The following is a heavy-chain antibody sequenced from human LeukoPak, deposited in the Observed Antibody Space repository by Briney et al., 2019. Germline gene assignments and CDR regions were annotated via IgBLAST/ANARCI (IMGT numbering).Heavy chain of an antibody. J-gene: IGHJ5*02. Sequence: PSQPLSLTCTVSGGSISSGGYYWSWIRQHPGKVLEWIGYIYYSGSTYDRPSLKSRLTISVDKYEKQFSLKLSYVAAADRAVYYCARSVATIFGVVIVLDWFDHWGQGTLVTVSS. CDR1: GGSISSGGYY. D-gene: IGHD3-3*01. V-gene: IGHV4-31*03. CDR2: IYYSGST. CDR3: ARSVATIFGVVIVLDWFDH.